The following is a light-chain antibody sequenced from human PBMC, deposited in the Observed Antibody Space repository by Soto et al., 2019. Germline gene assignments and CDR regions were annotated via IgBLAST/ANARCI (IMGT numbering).Light chain of an antibody. CDR2: DVN. Sequence: QSVLTQPRSVSGSPGQSVTLSCTGTSSDVGGYHYVSWYQHHRGKAPKIIIYDVNKRPSGVPDRFSGSKSGNTASLTISGLQTEDEADYYCQSYDSSLNGLMFGLGTKLTVL. J-gene: IGLJ3*02. V-gene: IGLV2-11*01. CDR3: QSYDSSLNGLM. CDR1: SSDVGGYHY.